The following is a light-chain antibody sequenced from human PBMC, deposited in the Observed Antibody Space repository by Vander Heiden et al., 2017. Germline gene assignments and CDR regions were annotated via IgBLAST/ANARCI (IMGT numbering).Light chain of an antibody. V-gene: IGKV3-15*01. CDR3: QQYNNWPRT. CDR1: QSVSSN. Sequence: EIVMTQSPATLSVSPGERATLSCRASQSVSSNLAWYQQKPGQAPRLLIYGASTRATGIPARFSGSGSGTEFTLTISSLQSEDFAVYYCQQYNNWPRTFGQGTKVGIE. J-gene: IGKJ1*01. CDR2: GAS.